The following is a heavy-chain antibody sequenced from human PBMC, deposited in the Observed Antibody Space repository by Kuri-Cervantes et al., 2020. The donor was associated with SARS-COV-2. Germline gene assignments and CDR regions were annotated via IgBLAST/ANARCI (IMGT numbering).Heavy chain of an antibody. Sequence: ASVKVSCKASGYTFTSYYMHWVRQAPGQGLEWMGIINPSGGSTSYAQKFQGRVTMTRDTSISTAYMELSRLRSDDTAVYYCARGPRITGTTGCWFDPWGQGTLVTVSS. J-gene: IGHJ5*02. V-gene: IGHV1-46*01. CDR2: INPSGGST. D-gene: IGHD1-7*01. CDR3: ARGPRITGTTGCWFDP. CDR1: GYTFTSYY.